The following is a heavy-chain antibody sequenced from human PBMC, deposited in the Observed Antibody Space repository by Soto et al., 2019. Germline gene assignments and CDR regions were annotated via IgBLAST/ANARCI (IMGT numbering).Heavy chain of an antibody. CDR3: ARGPGSIDGWRPFDF. CDR1: DDSFRGADYY. J-gene: IGHJ4*02. D-gene: IGHD6-19*01. CDR2: TYYNGDT. V-gene: IGHV4-61*08. Sequence: SETLSLTCTVSDDSFRGADYYWSWIRQPLGKGPEWIGYTYYNGDTKYNPALKSRVTMSVDTSKNQFSLRLSSVTAADTAVYFCARGPGSIDGWRPFDFWGRGILVTVSS.